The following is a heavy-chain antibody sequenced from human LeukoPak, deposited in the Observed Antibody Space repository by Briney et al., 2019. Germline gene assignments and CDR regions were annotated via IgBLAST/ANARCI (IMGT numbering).Heavy chain of an antibody. J-gene: IGHJ4*02. Sequence: SETLSLTCAVYGGSFSGYYWSWIRQPPGKGLEWIGEINHSGSTNYNPPLKSRVTISVDTSKNQFSLKLSSVTAADTAVYYCARGLGDWGQGTLVTVSS. V-gene: IGHV4-34*01. D-gene: IGHD3-16*01. CDR1: GGSFSGYY. CDR2: INHSGST. CDR3: ARGLGD.